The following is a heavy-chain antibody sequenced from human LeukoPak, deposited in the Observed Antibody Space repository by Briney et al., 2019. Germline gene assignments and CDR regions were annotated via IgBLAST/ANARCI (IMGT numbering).Heavy chain of an antibody. CDR1: GVPFTSYW. V-gene: IGHV3-74*01. CDR3: ARDVNHVMDV. J-gene: IGHJ6*02. Sequence: GGSLRLSCAASGVPFTSYWMHWVRQAPGKGLVWVSRISSDGTDTTYAASVKGRFTISRDNAKNTLYLQMNSLRAEDTAVYYCARDVNHVMDVWGQGTTVIVSS. CDR2: ISSDGTDT.